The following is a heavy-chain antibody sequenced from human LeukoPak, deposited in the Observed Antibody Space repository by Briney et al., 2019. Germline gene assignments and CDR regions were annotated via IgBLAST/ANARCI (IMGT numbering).Heavy chain of an antibody. J-gene: IGHJ4*02. CDR3: ARRPGIAAAGIDY. CDR2: MWFDGSNK. V-gene: IGHV3-33*01. CDR1: GFSFRTYG. Sequence: GGPLRLSCAASGFSFRTYGMHWVRQAPGKGLERVAVMWFDGSNKNYVDPVKGRFTISRDISKNTVFLQMNSLRVEDTAVYYCARRPGIAAAGIDYWGQGTLVTVSS. D-gene: IGHD6-13*01.